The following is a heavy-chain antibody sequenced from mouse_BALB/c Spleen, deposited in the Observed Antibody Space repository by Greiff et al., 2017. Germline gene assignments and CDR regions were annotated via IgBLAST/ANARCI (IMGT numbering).Heavy chain of an antibody. D-gene: IGHD2-12*01. CDR1: GFSLTSYG. V-gene: IGHV2-9*02. CDR2: IWAGGST. CDR3: ASKTEGYERVPDAMDY. Sequence: QVQLQQSGPGLVAPSQSLSITCTVSGFSLTSYGVLWVRQPPGKGLEWLGVIWAGGSTNYNSALMSRLSISKDNSKSQVFLKMNSLQTEDTAMYYWASKTEGYERVPDAMDYWGQGTSVTVSS. J-gene: IGHJ4*01.